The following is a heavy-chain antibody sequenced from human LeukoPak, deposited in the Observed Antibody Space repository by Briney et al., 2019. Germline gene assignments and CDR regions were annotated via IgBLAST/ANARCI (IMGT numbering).Heavy chain of an antibody. D-gene: IGHD3-10*01. V-gene: IGHV4-61*02. CDR2: IYTSRSR. J-gene: IGHJ3*02. CDR1: GGSISSGSYY. CDR3: ASHQFYALPGGAFDI. Sequence: SETLSLTCTVSGGSISSGSYYWSCIRQPAGKGLEWNGRIYTSRSRYYNPSLKRRVTITVDTTNNQDSLNLRSEAAADTAVYYCASHQFYALPGGAFDIWGLGTMVTVSS.